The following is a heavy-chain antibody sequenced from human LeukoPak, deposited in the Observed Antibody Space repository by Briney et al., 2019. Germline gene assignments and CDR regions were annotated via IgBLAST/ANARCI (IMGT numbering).Heavy chain of an antibody. Sequence: SETLSLTCTVSGYSISSGYYWGWIRQPPGKGLEWIGSFYHSGNTYYNPSLKSRVTTSVDTSKSQFSLKLSSVTAADTAVYYCARSSLVGATDFDYWGQGTLVTVSS. CDR1: GYSISSGYY. CDR2: FYHSGNT. D-gene: IGHD1-26*01. J-gene: IGHJ4*02. V-gene: IGHV4-38-2*02. CDR3: ARSSLVGATDFDY.